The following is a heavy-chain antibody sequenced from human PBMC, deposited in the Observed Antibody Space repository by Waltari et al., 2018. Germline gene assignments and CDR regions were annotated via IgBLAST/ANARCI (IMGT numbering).Heavy chain of an antibody. CDR1: GFTVSSNY. CDR2: IYSGGST. D-gene: IGHD3-3*01. J-gene: IGHJ6*03. CDR3: ASSPGWSGYSHYYMDV. V-gene: IGHV3-53*02. Sequence: EVQLVETGGGLIQPGGSLRLSCAASGFTVSSNYMSWVRQAPGKGLEWVSVIYSGGSTYYADSVKGRFTISRDNSKNTLYLQMNSLRAEDTAVYYCASSPGWSGYSHYYMDVWGEGTTVTVSS.